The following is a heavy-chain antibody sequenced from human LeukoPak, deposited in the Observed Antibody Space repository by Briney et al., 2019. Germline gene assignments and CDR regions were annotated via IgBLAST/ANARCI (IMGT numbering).Heavy chain of an antibody. J-gene: IGHJ2*01. V-gene: IGHV4-4*02. D-gene: IGHD5-24*01. CDR2: VNLQGST. CDR1: GGSITQTNY. CDR3: ARQVDGYSNAYFDL. Sequence: SETLSLTCDVSGGSITQTNYWTWVRQPPGKGLEWIGEVNLQGSTNYNPSLMGRVAISVDTSENHVSLQLTSVTAADTAVYYCARQVDGYSNAYFDLWGRGTLVSVSS.